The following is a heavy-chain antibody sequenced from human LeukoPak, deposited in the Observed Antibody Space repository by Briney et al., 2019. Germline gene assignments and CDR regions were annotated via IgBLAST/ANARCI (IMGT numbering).Heavy chain of an antibody. J-gene: IGHJ4*02. V-gene: IGHV4-4*07. CDR3: ARVGRTGSGSYYSYFDY. Sequence: ASETLSLTCTVSGGSISSYYWSWIRQPAGKGLEWIARIYTSGSTNYNPSLKSRVTMSVDTSKNQFSLKLSSVTAADTAVYYCARVGRTGSGSYYSYFDYWGQGTLVTVSS. CDR1: GGSISSYY. CDR2: IYTSGST. D-gene: IGHD3-10*01.